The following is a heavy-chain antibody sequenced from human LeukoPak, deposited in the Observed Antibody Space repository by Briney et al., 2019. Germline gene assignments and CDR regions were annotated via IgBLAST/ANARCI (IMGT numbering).Heavy chain of an antibody. V-gene: IGHV4-34*01. Sequence: SETLSLTCAVYGGSFSGYYWSWVRQPPGKGLEWIGEINHSGSINYNPSLKSRVTISADTSKKQFSLKLSSVTDADTAVYYCARGVTLYYDYVWGSYRLRPHFDYWGQGTLVTVSS. J-gene: IGHJ4*02. CDR2: INHSGSI. CDR3: ARGVTLYYDYVWGSYRLRPHFDY. CDR1: GGSFSGYY. D-gene: IGHD3-16*02.